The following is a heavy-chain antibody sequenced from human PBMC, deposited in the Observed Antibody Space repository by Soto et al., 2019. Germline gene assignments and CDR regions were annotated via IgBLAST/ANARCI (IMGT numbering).Heavy chain of an antibody. J-gene: IGHJ6*02. V-gene: IGHV3-33*01. D-gene: IGHD6-6*01. CDR1: GFTFSSYG. Sequence: GGSLRLSFAASGFTFSSYGMHWVRQAPGKGLEWVAVIWYDGSNKYYADSVKGRFTISRDNSKNTLYLQMNSLRAEDTAVYYCARDLGSSSGVGMDVWGQGTTVTVSS. CDR2: IWYDGSNK. CDR3: ARDLGSSSGVGMDV.